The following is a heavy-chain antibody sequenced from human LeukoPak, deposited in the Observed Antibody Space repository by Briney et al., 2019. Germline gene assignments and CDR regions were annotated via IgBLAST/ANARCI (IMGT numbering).Heavy chain of an antibody. CDR2: ISGGGGPT. CDR3: AKNNYFFDY. CDR1: GFTFSNSA. J-gene: IGHJ4*02. Sequence: GSLRLSCAASGFTFSNSAMSWVRQAPGKGLEWVSTISGGGGPTYYADSVKGRFTISRDNSKNTVYLQMNSLRAEDAAVYFCAKNNYFFDYWGQGTQVTVSS. V-gene: IGHV3-23*01. D-gene: IGHD5-24*01.